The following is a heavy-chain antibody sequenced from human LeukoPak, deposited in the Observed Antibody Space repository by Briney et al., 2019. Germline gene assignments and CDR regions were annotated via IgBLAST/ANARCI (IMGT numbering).Heavy chain of an antibody. CDR2: IYYSGST. Sequence: PSETLSLTCTVSGVSISSYYWSWLRQPPGKGLEWTGYIYYSGSTNYNPSLKSRVTISVDTSKNQFSLKLSSVTTADTAVYYCARAGEILYYGMDVWGQGTTVTVSS. CDR3: ARAGEILYYGMDV. V-gene: IGHV4-59*01. CDR1: GVSISSYY. D-gene: IGHD1-26*01. J-gene: IGHJ6*02.